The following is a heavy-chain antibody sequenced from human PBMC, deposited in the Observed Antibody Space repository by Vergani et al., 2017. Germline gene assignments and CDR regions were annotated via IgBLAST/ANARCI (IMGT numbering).Heavy chain of an antibody. D-gene: IGHD6-19*01. CDR2: IRNGNT. CDR3: ASLFRVAGTDNCFDP. CDR1: GYTFSNYG. Sequence: QVQLVQSGAEVKKPGASVKVSCKASGYTFSNYGVSWVRQAPGQGLEWMGWIRNGNTNYAQKVQDRVTMTADTPTRTAYMELRSLRSDDTAVYYCASLFRVAGTDNCFDPWGQGTLVTVSS. J-gene: IGHJ5*02. V-gene: IGHV1-18*04.